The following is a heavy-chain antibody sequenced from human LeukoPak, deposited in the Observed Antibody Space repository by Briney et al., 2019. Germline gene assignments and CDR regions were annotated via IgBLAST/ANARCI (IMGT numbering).Heavy chain of an antibody. Sequence: ASVKVSCKASGYTFTSYGISWVRQAPGQGLEWIGWISAYNGNTNYAQKLQGRVTMTTDTSTSTAYMELRSLRSDDTAVYYCARSRRDSLLWFGELRFDYWGQGTLVTVSS. V-gene: IGHV1-18*01. CDR2: ISAYNGNT. CDR1: GYTFTSYG. CDR3: ARSRRDSLLWFGELRFDY. D-gene: IGHD3-10*01. J-gene: IGHJ4*02.